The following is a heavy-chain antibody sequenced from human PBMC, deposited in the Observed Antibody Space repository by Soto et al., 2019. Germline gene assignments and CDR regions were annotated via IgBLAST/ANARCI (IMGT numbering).Heavy chain of an antibody. D-gene: IGHD6-13*01. CDR3: ARSSIAALYY. J-gene: IGHJ4*02. CDR1: GFTFSSYS. V-gene: IGHV3-21*01. CDR2: ISSSSSYI. Sequence: GGSLRLSCAASGFTFSSYSMNWVRQAPGKGLEWVSSISSSSSYIYYADSVKGRFTTSRDNAKNSLYLQMNSLRAEDTAVYYCARSSIAALYYWGQGTLVTVSS.